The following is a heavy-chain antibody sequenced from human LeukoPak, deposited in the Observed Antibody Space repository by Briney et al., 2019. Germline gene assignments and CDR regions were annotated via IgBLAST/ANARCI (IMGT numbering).Heavy chain of an antibody. J-gene: IGHJ4*02. CDR2: IRSKTAGGTT. CDR3: SQGSGQYFDY. D-gene: IGHD2-15*01. Sequence: GGSLRLSCAVSGLTLSNVWMNWIRQAPGQGLEWVGRIRSKTAGGTTDFAAPVKGRFSISRDDSKNTLYLQMNSLTSEDTGVYYCSQGSGQYFDYWGQGTLVTVSS. V-gene: IGHV3-15*07. CDR1: GLTLSNVW.